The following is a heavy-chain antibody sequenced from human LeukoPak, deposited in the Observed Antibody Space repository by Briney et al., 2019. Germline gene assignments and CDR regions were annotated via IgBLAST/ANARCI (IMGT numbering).Heavy chain of an antibody. CDR1: GGSISSYY. Sequence: PSETLSLTCTVSGGSISSYYWSWIRQPPGKGLEWIGYIYYSGSTNYNPSLKSRVTISVDTSKNQFSLNLSSVTAADTAVYYCAKRPIRINWFDPWDQGTLVTVSS. CDR2: IYYSGST. J-gene: IGHJ5*02. CDR3: AKRPIRINWFDP. D-gene: IGHD3-3*02. V-gene: IGHV4-59*12.